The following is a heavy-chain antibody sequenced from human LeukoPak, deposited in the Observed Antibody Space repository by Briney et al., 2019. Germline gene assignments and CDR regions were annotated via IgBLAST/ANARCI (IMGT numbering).Heavy chain of an antibody. J-gene: IGHJ4*02. D-gene: IGHD1-26*01. CDR2: IYYSGST. Sequence: PSETLSLTCSVSGGSISEISYYWGWIRQPPGKGLEWIGNIYYSGSTYNNPSLESRVVISVDTSRNQFSLKLTSVTATDTAVYCARQGVVGATRFDFWGQGILVTVSS. CDR1: GGSISEISYY. V-gene: IGHV4-39*01. CDR3: ARQGVVGATRFDF.